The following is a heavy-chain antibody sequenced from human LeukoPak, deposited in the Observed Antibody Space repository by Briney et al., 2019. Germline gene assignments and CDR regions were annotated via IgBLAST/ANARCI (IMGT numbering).Heavy chain of an antibody. D-gene: IGHD5-12*01. CDR1: GYTFASYD. V-gene: IGHV1-8*03. CDR2: MNPNSGST. Sequence: ASVKVSCKASGYTFASYDINWVRQATGQGLEWMGWMNPNSGSTGYAQKFQGRVTITRNTSISTAYMELSGLRSEDTAVYYCARGRSTGYPYYFEYWGQGTLVTVSS. CDR3: ARGRSTGYPYYFEY. J-gene: IGHJ4*02.